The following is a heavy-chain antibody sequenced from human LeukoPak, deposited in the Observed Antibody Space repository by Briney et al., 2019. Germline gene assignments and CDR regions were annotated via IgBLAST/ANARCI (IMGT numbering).Heavy chain of an antibody. CDR1: GYNFITYW. D-gene: IGHD1-1*01. V-gene: IGHV5-51*01. Sequence: GESLKISCKGSGYNFITYWIGWVRQMPGKGLEWMGIIYPGNSDTRYSPSFQGQVTFSADKSISTAYLQWSSLKASDTAMYYCARHRVDINSPRGIDVWGQGTTVTVSS. CDR3: ARHRVDINSPRGIDV. CDR2: IYPGNSDT. J-gene: IGHJ6*02.